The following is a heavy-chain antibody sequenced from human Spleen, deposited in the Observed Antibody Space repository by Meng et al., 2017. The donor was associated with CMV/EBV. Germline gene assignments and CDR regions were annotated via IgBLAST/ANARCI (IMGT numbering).Heavy chain of an antibody. CDR2: ISYDGSNK. CDR1: RFTFSPYT. Sequence: GESLKISCVASRFTFSPYTMHWVRQAPDKGLEWVAVISYDGSNKSYADSVKGRFTISRDNSKNTLYLQMNSLRAEDTAVYYCARPTYSGYDLYYFDYWGQGTLVTVSS. V-gene: IGHV3-30-3*01. J-gene: IGHJ4*02. D-gene: IGHD5-12*01. CDR3: ARPTYSGYDLYYFDY.